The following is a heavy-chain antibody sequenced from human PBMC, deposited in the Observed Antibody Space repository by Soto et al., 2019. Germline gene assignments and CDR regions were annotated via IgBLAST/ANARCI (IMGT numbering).Heavy chain of an antibody. V-gene: IGHV4-39*01. Sequence: SETLSLTCTVSGGSISSSSYYWGWIRQPPGKGLEWIGSIYYSGSTYYNPSLKSRVTISVDTSKNQFSLKLSSVTAADTAVYYCARLEDHGEGPIDYWGQGTLVTVSS. CDR3: ARLEDHGEGPIDY. D-gene: IGHD4-17*01. CDR1: GGSISSSSYY. CDR2: IYYSGST. J-gene: IGHJ4*02.